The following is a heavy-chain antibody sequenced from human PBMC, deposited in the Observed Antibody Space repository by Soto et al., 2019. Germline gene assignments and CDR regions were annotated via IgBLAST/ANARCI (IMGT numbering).Heavy chain of an antibody. CDR1: GSSISIGGYF. CDR3: ATDEYFGSEIDFYYYAMDV. D-gene: IGHD3-10*01. V-gene: IGHV4-31*03. Sequence: TLSLTCTVSGSSISIGGYFWSWIRQHPGKGLEWIGHIYYNGSTYYNPSLKSRLTISVDTSKNEFSLRLTSVTAADTAVYFCATDEYFGSEIDFYYYAMDVWGQGTTVTVSS. J-gene: IGHJ6*02. CDR2: IYYNGST.